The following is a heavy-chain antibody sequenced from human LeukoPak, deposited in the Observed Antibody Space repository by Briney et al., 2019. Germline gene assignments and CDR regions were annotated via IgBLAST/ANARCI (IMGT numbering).Heavy chain of an antibody. Sequence: PSETLSLTCTVSGGSISSYYWSWIRQPPGKGLEWIGYIYYSGSTNYNPSLKSRVTISVDTSKNQFSLKLSSVTAADTAVYYCARDVPAPGYSSSWYALGWFDPWGQGTLVTVSS. CDR1: GGSISSYY. CDR3: ARDVPAPGYSSSWYALGWFDP. J-gene: IGHJ5*02. V-gene: IGHV4-59*01. D-gene: IGHD6-13*01. CDR2: IYYSGST.